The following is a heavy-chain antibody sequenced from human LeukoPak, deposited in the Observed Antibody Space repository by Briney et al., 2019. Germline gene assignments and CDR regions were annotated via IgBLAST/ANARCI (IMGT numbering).Heavy chain of an antibody. CDR1: GGSISSGGYY. CDR2: IYYSGST. V-gene: IGHV4-31*03. Sequence: SQTLSLTCTVSGGSISSGGYYWSWIRQHPGKGLEWIGYIYYSGSTYYNPSLKSRVTISVDTSKNQFSLKLSSVAAADTAVYYCARDSRRYALEIWGQGTLVTVSS. CDR3: ARDSRRYALEI. J-gene: IGHJ4*02. D-gene: IGHD2-2*01.